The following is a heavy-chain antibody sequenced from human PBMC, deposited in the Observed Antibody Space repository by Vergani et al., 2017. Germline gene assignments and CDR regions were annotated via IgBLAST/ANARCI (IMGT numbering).Heavy chain of an antibody. CDR2: ISAYNGNT. D-gene: IGHD2-21*02. CDR1: GYTFTSYG. J-gene: IGHJ3*02. Sequence: QVQLVNSGAEVKKPGASVKVSCKASGYTFTSYGISWVRQAPGQGLEWMGLISAYNGNTNYAQKLQGRVTMTTDTSTSTAYMELRSLRSDDTAVYYCARDVTTYGGGDCANDAFDIWGQGTMVTVSS. V-gene: IGHV1-18*04. CDR3: ARDVTTYGGGDCANDAFDI.